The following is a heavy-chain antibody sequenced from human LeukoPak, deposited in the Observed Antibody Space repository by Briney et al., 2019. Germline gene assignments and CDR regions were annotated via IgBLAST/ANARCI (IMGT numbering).Heavy chain of an antibody. J-gene: IGHJ4*02. Sequence: GEYLQISCKGSGYSVTSYWIGWVRQMPGKGLEWMGIIYPGDSDTRYSPSFQGQVTISADKSISTAYLQWSSLKASDTAMYYCARVVLTRFDYWGQGTLVTVSS. CDR3: ARVVLTRFDY. V-gene: IGHV5-51*01. D-gene: IGHD4-23*01. CDR2: IYPGDSDT. CDR1: GYSVTSYW.